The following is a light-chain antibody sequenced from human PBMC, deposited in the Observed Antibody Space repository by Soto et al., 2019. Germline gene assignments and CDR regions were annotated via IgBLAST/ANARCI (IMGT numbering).Light chain of an antibody. J-gene: IGLJ2*01. V-gene: IGLV4-69*01. CDR3: QTWGTGIHVV. Sequence: QPVLTQSPSASASLGASVKLTCTLSSGHSSYAIAWHQQQPEKGPRYLMKLDSDGSHTQGDAIPDRFSGSSSGAERYLTISSLPSEDEADYYCQTWGTGIHVVFGGGTKLTVL. CDR1: SGHSSYA. CDR2: LDSDGSH.